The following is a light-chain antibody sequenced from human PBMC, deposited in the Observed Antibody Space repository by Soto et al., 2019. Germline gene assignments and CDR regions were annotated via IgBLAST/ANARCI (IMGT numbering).Light chain of an antibody. CDR3: QQLISYPFT. CDR1: QGISSY. CDR2: AAS. J-gene: IGKJ3*01. V-gene: IGKV1-9*01. Sequence: DIQLTQSPSFVSASVGDTVIITCRASQGISSYVAWYQQKPGKAPNLLIYAASTLQSGVPSRFSGSGSGTEFTLTISSLQPEDFGTTYYCQQLISYPFTFGPGTKVDVK.